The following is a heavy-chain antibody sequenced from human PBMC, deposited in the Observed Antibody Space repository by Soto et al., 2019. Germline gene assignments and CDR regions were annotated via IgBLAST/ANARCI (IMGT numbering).Heavy chain of an antibody. J-gene: IGHJ5*02. CDR3: AIYNYDFWSGYLNWFDP. CDR2: IYYSGST. CDR1: GGSISSGDYY. V-gene: IGHV4-30-4*01. Sequence: SETLSLTCTVSGGSISSGDYYWSWIRQPPGKGLEWIGYIYYSGSTYYNPSLKSRVTISVDTSKNQFSLKLSSVTAADTAVYYCAIYNYDFWSGYLNWFDPWGQGTLVTVSA. D-gene: IGHD3-3*01.